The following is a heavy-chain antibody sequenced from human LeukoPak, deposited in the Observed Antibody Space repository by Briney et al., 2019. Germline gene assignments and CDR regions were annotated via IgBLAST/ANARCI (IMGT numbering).Heavy chain of an antibody. D-gene: IGHD3-22*01. CDR1: GDSIRSYY. CDR3: ARGGGDYYDSSGYYDFDY. J-gene: IGHJ4*02. Sequence: SETLSLTCTVSGDSIRSYYWSWIRQPAGKGLEWIGRIYSSGGSNYNPSLKSRVTISVDTSKNQFSLKLSSVTAADTAVYYCARGGGDYYDSSGYYDFDYWGQGTLVTVSS. V-gene: IGHV4-4*07. CDR2: IYSSGGS.